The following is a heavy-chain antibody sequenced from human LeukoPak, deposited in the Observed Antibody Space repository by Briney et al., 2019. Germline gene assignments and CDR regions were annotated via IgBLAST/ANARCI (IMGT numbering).Heavy chain of an antibody. D-gene: IGHD1-26*01. V-gene: IGHV1-46*01. CDR1: GYTFARHY. J-gene: IGHJ5*02. Sequence: ASVKVSCKASGYTFARHYMHWVRQAPGQGLEWMGVINPDGSWTSYAQKFQGRVTMTRDMSTSTDYMELSSLRSEDTAVYYCARDNSVGDTAWWFDPWGQGTLVTVSS. CDR3: ARDNSVGDTAWWFDP. CDR2: INPDGSWT.